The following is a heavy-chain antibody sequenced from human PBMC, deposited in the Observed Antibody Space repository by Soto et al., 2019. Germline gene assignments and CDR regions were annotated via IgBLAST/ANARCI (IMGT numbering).Heavy chain of an antibody. D-gene: IGHD3-22*01. V-gene: IGHV3-23*01. CDR2: ISGSGAST. J-gene: IGHJ4*02. Sequence: GGSLRLSCEVSGFSLTGYGMHWVRQAPGKGLEWVSAISGSGASTYYRDSVKGRFTISRDNSKNTLYLNMNSLRAEDTAIYYCVEMGSNGCYSNLEHWGLGT. CDR1: GFSLTGYG. CDR3: VEMGSNGCYSNLEH.